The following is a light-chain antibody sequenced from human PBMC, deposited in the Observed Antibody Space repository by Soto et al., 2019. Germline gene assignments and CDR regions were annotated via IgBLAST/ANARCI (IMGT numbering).Light chain of an antibody. J-gene: IGKJ5*01. CDR2: GAS. Sequence: EIVMTQSPATLSVSPGERATLSCRASQSLASNLAWYQQKPGQAPRLLIYGASTRVTGIPARFSGSGSGTEFTLTISSLQSEDFAVYYCQQYYNWITFGQGTRLEIK. CDR3: QQYYNWIT. V-gene: IGKV3-15*01. CDR1: QSLASN.